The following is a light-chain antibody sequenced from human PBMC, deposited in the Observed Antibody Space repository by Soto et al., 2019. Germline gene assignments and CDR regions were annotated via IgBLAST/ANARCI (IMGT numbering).Light chain of an antibody. CDR2: AAS. Sequence: DIQMTQSPSSLSASVGDRVTIPCRASQSISGYLNWYQQKPGKAPKLLIYAASSLQGGVPSRFSGSGSGTDFTLTISSLQPEDFATYYCQQSYTTPWTFGQGTKVEVK. J-gene: IGKJ1*01. V-gene: IGKV1-39*01. CDR1: QSISGY. CDR3: QQSYTTPWT.